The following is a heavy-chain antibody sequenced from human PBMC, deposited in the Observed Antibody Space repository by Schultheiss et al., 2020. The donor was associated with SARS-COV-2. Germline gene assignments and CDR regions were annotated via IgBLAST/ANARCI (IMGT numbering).Heavy chain of an antibody. V-gene: IGHV4-34*01. CDR3: ARWRVAPGNWFDP. CDR1: GGSFSGYY. Sequence: GSLRLSCAVYGGSFSGYYWSWIRQPPGKGLEWIGEINHSGSTNYNPSLKSRVTISVDTSKNQFSLKLSSVTAADTAVYYCARWRVAPGNWFDPWGQGTLVTVSS. CDR2: INHSGST. J-gene: IGHJ5*02. D-gene: IGHD3-10*01.